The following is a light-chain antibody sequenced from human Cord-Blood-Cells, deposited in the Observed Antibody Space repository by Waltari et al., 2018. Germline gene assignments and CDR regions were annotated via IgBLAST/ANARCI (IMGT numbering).Light chain of an antibody. J-gene: IGLJ3*02. Sequence: QSALTPPASVSGSPGPSITLSCPGTSRDLGGYNYVTWYQQHPGNAPQLIISDVSNRPAGVSNRFSGSKAGNTASLTISGLQAEDESDYYCSSYTVTRTWVFGGGTKLTVL. V-gene: IGLV2-14*03. CDR1: SRDLGGYNY. CDR3: SSYTVTRTWV. CDR2: DVS.